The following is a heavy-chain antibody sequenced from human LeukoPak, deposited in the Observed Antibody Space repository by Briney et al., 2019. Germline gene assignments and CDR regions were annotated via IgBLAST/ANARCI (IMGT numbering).Heavy chain of an antibody. V-gene: IGHV3-23*01. J-gene: IGHJ4*02. Sequence: GGSLRLSCVASGFTFSSCAVSWVRQAPGKGLEWVSGISGSGDSIYYADAVKGRFSISRDSSKNTLFLQLNSLRAEDTAVYYCARSPSSGWYYFDFWGQRTLVTVSS. CDR3: ARSPSSGWYYFDF. D-gene: IGHD6-19*01. CDR1: GFTFSSCA. CDR2: ISGSGDSI.